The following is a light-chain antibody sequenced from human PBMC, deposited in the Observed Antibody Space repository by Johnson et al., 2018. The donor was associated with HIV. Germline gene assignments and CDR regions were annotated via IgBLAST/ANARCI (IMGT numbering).Light chain of an antibody. J-gene: IGLJ1*01. CDR1: SSNIGNNY. CDR3: GTWDSSLSAYV. CDR2: ENT. V-gene: IGLV1-51*01. Sequence: QSVLTQPPSVSAAPGQKVTISCSGSSSNIGNNYVSWYQQLPGTAPKLLIYENTKRPSGIPDRFSGSKSGTSATLGITGLQTGDEADYYFGTWDSSLSAYVFGTGTKVTVL.